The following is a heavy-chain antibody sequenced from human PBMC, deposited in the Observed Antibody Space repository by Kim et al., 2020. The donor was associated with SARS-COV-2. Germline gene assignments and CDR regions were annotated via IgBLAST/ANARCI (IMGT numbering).Heavy chain of an antibody. CDR2: IYSGGST. V-gene: IGHV3-53*01. Sequence: GGSLRLSCAASGFTVSSNYMSWVRQAPGKGLEWVSVIYSGGSTYYADSVKGRFTISRDNSKNTLYLQMNSLRAEDTAVYYCARVGWEPFPDAFDIWGQGTMVTDSS. J-gene: IGHJ3*02. D-gene: IGHD1-26*01. CDR1: GFTVSSNY. CDR3: ARVGWEPFPDAFDI.